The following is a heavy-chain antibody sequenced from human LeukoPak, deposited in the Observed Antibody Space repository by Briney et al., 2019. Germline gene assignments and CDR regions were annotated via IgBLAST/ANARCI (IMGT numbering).Heavy chain of an antibody. D-gene: IGHD3-3*01. CDR1: GGSISSGGYS. Sequence: SSETLSLTCAVSGGSISSGGYSWSWIRQPPGKGLEWIGYIYYSGSTYYNPSLKSRVTISVDTSKNQFSLKLSSVTAADTAVYYCARGRTYYDFWSAKSTGGAFDIWGQGTMVTVSS. CDR3: ARGRTYYDFWSAKSTGGAFDI. V-gene: IGHV4-30-4*07. CDR2: IYYSGST. J-gene: IGHJ3*02.